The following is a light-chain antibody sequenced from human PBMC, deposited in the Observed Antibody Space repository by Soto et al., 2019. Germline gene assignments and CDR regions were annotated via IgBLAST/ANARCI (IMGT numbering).Light chain of an antibody. J-gene: IGLJ1*01. CDR2: DVS. Sequence: QSALTQPRSVSGSPGQSVTISCTGTSSDVGGYNYVSWYQQHPGKAPKLMIYDVSKRPSGVPDRFSGSKSGNTASLTISGLQAEDEADYYGCSYAGSYTQVFGTGTKVTVL. V-gene: IGLV2-11*01. CDR1: SSDVGGYNY. CDR3: CSYAGSYTQV.